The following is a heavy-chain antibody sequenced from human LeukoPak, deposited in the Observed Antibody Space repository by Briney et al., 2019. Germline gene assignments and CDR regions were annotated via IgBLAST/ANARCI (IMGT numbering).Heavy chain of an antibody. D-gene: IGHD3-10*01. V-gene: IGHV4-34*01. CDR2: INHSGST. CDR3: ARGVHVLLWLGRKKDAFDI. J-gene: IGHJ3*02. CDR1: GGSFSGYY. Sequence: PSETLSLTCAVYGGSFSGYYWSWIRQPPGKGLEWIGEINHSGSTNYNPSLKSRVTISVDTSKNQFSLKLSSVTAADTAVYYCARGVHVLLWLGRKKDAFDIWGQGTMVTVSS.